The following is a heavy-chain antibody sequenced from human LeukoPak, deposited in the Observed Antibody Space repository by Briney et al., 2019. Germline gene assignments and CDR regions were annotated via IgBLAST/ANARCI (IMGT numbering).Heavy chain of an antibody. CDR1: GGSISSYY. CDR3: ARGQWVPGSALQH. D-gene: IGHD6-6*01. CDR2: IYYSGST. Sequence: SETLSLTCTVSGGSISSYYWSWIRQPPGKGLEWIGYIYYSGSTNYNPSLKSRVTISVDTSKNQLSLKLSSVTAADTAVYYCARGQWVPGSALQHWGQGTLVTVSS. V-gene: IGHV4-59*01. J-gene: IGHJ1*01.